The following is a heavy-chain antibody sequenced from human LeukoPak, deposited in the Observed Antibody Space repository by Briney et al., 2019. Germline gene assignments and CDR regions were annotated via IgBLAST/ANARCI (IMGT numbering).Heavy chain of an antibody. CDR1: GYTFTSYD. CDR2: MNPNSGNP. Sequence: ASVKVSCKASGYTFTSYDINSVRQATGQGLEWMGWMNPNSGNPGYAQKFQGRVTMTRNTSISTAYMELSSLRSQDTAVYYCAIRRSGLYSSGWYAVGYWGQGTLVTVSS. D-gene: IGHD6-19*01. CDR3: AIRRSGLYSSGWYAVGY. J-gene: IGHJ4*02. V-gene: IGHV1-8*01.